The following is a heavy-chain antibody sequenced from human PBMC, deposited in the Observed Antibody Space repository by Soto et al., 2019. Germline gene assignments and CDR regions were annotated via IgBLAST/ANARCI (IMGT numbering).Heavy chain of an antibody. V-gene: IGHV4-34*01. J-gene: IGHJ4*02. CDR2: INHSGST. Sequence: SETLSLTCAVYGGSFSGYYWSWIRQPPGKGLEWIGEINHSGSTNYNPSLKSRVTISVDTSKNQFSLKLSSVTAADTAVYYCARDPRYYYFGSGSNRFYYCTQRTPVPVSA. CDR1: GGSFSGYY. CDR3: ARDPRYYYFGSGSNRFYY. D-gene: IGHD3-3*01.